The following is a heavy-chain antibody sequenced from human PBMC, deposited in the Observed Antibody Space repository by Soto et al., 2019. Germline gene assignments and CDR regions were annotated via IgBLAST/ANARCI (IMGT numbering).Heavy chain of an antibody. D-gene: IGHD6-6*01. CDR1: GYTFTGYY. CDR2: INPNSGGT. J-gene: IGHJ6*02. CDR3: ARGKAGSSSSIYYYGMDV. V-gene: IGHV1-2*02. Sequence: ASVKVSCKASGYTFTGYYMHWVRQAPGQGLEWMGWINPNSGGTNYAQKFQGRVTMTRDTSISTAYMELSRLRSDDTAVYYCARGKAGSSSSIYYYGMDVWGQGTTVTVS.